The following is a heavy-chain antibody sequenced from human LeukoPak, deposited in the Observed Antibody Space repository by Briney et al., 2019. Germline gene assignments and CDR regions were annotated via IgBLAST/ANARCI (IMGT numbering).Heavy chain of an antibody. CDR1: GGSLSSYY. D-gene: IGHD4-11*01. Sequence: SETLSLTCTVSGGSLSSYYWSWIRQPPGKGLEWIGYIYYSGSTNYNPSLKSRVTISVDTSKNQFSLKLSSVTAADTAVYYCARDLHSNYYMDVWGKGTTVTVSS. CDR2: IYYSGST. V-gene: IGHV4-59*01. CDR3: ARDLHSNYYMDV. J-gene: IGHJ6*03.